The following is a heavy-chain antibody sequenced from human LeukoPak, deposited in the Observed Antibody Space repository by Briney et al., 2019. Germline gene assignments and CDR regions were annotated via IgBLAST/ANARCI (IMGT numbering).Heavy chain of an antibody. J-gene: IGHJ4*02. D-gene: IGHD3-10*01. Sequence: GGSLRLSCAASGFTFSSYWMSWVRQAPGKGLEWVSSIHPDGSAKHYVDSVKGRFTISRDNAKNSLSLEMDSLRDDDTAVYYCESSYAPFDYWGQGTLVTVSS. V-gene: IGHV3-7*01. CDR1: GFTFSSYW. CDR3: ESSYAPFDY. CDR2: IHPDGSAK.